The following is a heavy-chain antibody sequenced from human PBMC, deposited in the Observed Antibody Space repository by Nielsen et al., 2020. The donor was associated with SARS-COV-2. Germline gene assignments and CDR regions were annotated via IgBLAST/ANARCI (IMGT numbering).Heavy chain of an antibody. V-gene: IGHV3-30*02. D-gene: IGHD6-19*01. CDR3: ARGYSSGWYWDAFDI. J-gene: IGHJ3*02. Sequence: GESLKISCAASGFTFSSYGMHWVRQAPGKGLEWVAFIRYDGSNKYYADSVKGRFTISRDNSKNTLYLQMNSLRAEDTAVYYCARGYSSGWYWDAFDIWGQGTMVTVSS. CDR1: GFTFSSYG. CDR2: IRYDGSNK.